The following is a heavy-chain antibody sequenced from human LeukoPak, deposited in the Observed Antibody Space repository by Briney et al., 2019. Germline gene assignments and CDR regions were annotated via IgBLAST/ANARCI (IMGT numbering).Heavy chain of an antibody. CDR1: GFTFSSYS. J-gene: IGHJ4*02. D-gene: IGHD3-22*01. CDR2: ISSSSSYI. V-gene: IGHV3-21*01. Sequence: GGSLRLSCAASGFTFSSYSMNWVRQAPGKGLEWVSSISSSSSYIYYADSVKGRFTISRDNAKSSLYLQMNSLRAEDTAVYYCASEYDSSGSFDYWGQGTLVTVSS. CDR3: ASEYDSSGSFDY.